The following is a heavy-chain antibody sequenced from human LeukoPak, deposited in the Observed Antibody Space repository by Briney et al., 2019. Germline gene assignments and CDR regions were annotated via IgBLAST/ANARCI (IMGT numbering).Heavy chain of an antibody. D-gene: IGHD6-19*01. CDR2: FDPEDGET. Sequence: ASVKVSCKVSGYTLTELSMQWVRQAPGKGLEWMGGFDPEDGETIYAQKFQGRVTMTEDTSTDTAYMELSSLRSEDTAVYYCATARSEAGPFDYWGQGTLVTVSS. J-gene: IGHJ4*02. V-gene: IGHV1-24*01. CDR1: GYTLTELS. CDR3: ATARSEAGPFDY.